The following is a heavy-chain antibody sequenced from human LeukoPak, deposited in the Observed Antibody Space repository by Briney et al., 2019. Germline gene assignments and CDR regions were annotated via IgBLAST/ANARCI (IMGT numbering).Heavy chain of an antibody. J-gene: IGHJ4*02. Sequence: GGSLRLSCAASGFTFSNAWMSWVRQAPGKGLEWVGRIKSKTDCGTTDYTAPVKDRFSISRDDSKNTLYLEMNSLKTEDTAVYYCTTVVYYDILTGYPDNFDYWGQGTLVTVSS. CDR1: GFTFSNAW. D-gene: IGHD3-9*01. CDR2: IKSKTDCGTT. V-gene: IGHV3-15*01. CDR3: TTVVYYDILTGYPDNFDY.